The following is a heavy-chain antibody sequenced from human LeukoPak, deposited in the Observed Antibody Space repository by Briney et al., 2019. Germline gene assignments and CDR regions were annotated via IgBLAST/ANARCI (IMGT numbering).Heavy chain of an antibody. CDR3: AKSRYDSSGYYFDY. D-gene: IGHD3-22*01. CDR2: ISGSGGGT. J-gene: IGHJ4*02. CDR1: GFTFSSYA. V-gene: IGHV3-23*01. Sequence: PGGSLRLSCEASGFTFSSYAMSWVRQAPGKGLEWVSAISGSGGGTYYAESVKSRFTISRDNSKNTMYLQMKSLRAEDTAVYYCAKSRYDSSGYYFDYWGQGTLVTVSS.